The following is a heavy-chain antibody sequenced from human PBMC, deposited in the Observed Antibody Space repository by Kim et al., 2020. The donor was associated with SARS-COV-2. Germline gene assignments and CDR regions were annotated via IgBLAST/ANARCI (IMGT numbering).Heavy chain of an antibody. D-gene: IGHD5-18*01. Sequence: DPSHKSRGTVSVDTSKNHVCLKLSAVTAADTAVYYCARGSGDSKYGMDVWGQGTTVTVSS. CDR3: ARGSGDSKYGMDV. V-gene: IGHV4-34*01. J-gene: IGHJ6*02.